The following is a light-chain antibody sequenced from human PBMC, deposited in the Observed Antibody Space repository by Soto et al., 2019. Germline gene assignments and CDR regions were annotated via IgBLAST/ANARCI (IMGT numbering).Light chain of an antibody. Sequence: DIQMTQSPSTLSASVGDRVTITCRASQSISTWLAWYQQKPGKAPKLLIYKASSLESGVPSRFSGSGSGTEFTLTISNLQPDDFATYYCQQYNSYSYTFGQGTKLEIK. CDR2: KAS. J-gene: IGKJ2*01. V-gene: IGKV1-5*03. CDR1: QSISTW. CDR3: QQYNSYSYT.